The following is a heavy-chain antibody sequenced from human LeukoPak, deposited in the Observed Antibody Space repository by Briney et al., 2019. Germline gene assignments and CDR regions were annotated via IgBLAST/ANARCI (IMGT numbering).Heavy chain of an antibody. Sequence: PSETLSLTCAVYGGSFIGYYWSWIRQPPGKGLEWIGEINHFGSTNYNPSLKSRVTISIDTSKNQFSLKLSSVTAADTAVYYCARRQGLESFDYWGQGTLVTVSS. CDR2: INHFGST. J-gene: IGHJ4*02. V-gene: IGHV4-34*01. CDR1: GGSFIGYY. CDR3: ARRQGLESFDY. D-gene: IGHD3-3*01.